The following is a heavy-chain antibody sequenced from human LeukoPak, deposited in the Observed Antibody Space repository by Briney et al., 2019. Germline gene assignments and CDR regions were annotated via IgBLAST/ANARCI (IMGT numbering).Heavy chain of an antibody. CDR3: ARPAMPYYAFWSDSYLDV. V-gene: IGHV1-18*01. D-gene: IGHD3-3*01. CDR1: GYTFSTYV. CDR2: ISPYNGNT. Sequence: ASVKVSCKASGYTFSTYVITWVRQAPGQGLEWLGWISPYNGNTNYTQKLQGRITMTTDTSTSTAYMELRSLRSDDTAVYYCARPAMPYYAFWSDSYLDVWGKGTTATVSS. J-gene: IGHJ6*03.